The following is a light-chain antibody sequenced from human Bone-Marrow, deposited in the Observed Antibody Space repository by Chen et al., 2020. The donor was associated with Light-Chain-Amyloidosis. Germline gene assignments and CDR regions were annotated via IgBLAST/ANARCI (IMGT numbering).Light chain of an antibody. V-gene: IGKV1-5*01. Sequence: DIQMTQFPSTLSASVGDSVTITCRASQNIRKWEAWYQQKPGKAPNLLIYGASNLESGVPSRFSGSGSGTEFTLTISSLQPDDFATYSCRQYNAFSMYTFGQGTKLEIK. CDR2: GAS. CDR1: QNIRKW. J-gene: IGKJ2*01. CDR3: RQYNAFSMYT.